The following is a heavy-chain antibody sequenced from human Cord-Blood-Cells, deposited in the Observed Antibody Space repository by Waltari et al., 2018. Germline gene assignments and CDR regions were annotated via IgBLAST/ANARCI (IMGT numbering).Heavy chain of an antibody. CDR2: INHSGST. J-gene: IGHJ6*02. V-gene: IGHV4-34*01. D-gene: IGHD3-22*01. CDR3: ARGRVAYYYDSSGDYYYGMDV. CDR1: GGSFSGYY. Sequence: QVQLQQWGAGLLKPSETLSLPCAVYGGSFSGYYWSWIRQPTGKGLEWIGEINHSGSTNYNPSLKSRVTISGDTSKNQFSLKLSSVTAADTAVYYCARGRVAYYYDSSGDYYYGMDVWGQGTTVTVSS.